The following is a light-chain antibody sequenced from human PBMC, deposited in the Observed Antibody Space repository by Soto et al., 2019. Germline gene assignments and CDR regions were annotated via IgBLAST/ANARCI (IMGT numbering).Light chain of an antibody. V-gene: IGKV1-33*01. CDR1: QDISNY. Sequence: DIQMTQSPSSLSASVGDRVTITCQASQDISNYLNWYQQKPGRAPNLLISDASDLETGVPSRFSGSGFGTEFTLTISSRQPEDIATYYCQQYDSLPPFTFGPGTKVDLK. J-gene: IGKJ3*01. CDR3: QQYDSLPPFT. CDR2: DAS.